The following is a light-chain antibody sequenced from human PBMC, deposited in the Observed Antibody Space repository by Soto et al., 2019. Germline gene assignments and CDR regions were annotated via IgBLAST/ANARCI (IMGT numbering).Light chain of an antibody. CDR1: GSDIGAYNY. CDR2: GVT. V-gene: IGLV2-14*01. J-gene: IGLJ1*01. CDR3: SSVTTSYVYV. Sequence: QSVLTQPASVSGSPGQWITISCTGSGSDIGAYNYVSWYQQHPGKAPKLLIHGVTRRPAGVSSRFSASKSAYTAPLTISGLQAEDEANYYCSSVTTSYVYVFGPGTKLTVL.